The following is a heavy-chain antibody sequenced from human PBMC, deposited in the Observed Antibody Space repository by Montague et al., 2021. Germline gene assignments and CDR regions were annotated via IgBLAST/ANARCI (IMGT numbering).Heavy chain of an antibody. J-gene: IGHJ4*02. V-gene: IGHV4-59*08. CDR3: ARRLGSRAPFDY. CDR2: IYDSGTT. CDR1: GGSISEFY. Sequence: SETLSLTCTVTGGSISEFYWSWIRQSPEKGLEWIGYIYDSGTTNYNPSLKSRVTISADTSINQFSLNLRSVTAADTAVYFCARRLGSRAPFDYWGQGTLVTVSS. D-gene: IGHD7-27*01.